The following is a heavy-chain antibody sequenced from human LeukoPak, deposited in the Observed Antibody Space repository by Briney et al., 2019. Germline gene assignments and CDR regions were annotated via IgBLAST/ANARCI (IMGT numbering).Heavy chain of an antibody. J-gene: IGHJ4*02. V-gene: IGHV1-69*05. CDR3: ASLALPIFTMVRGVIIGPLDY. CDR1: GGTFSSYA. CDR2: IIPIFGTA. Sequence: SVKVSCKASGGTFSSYAISWVRQAPGQGLEWMGGIIPIFGTANYAQKFQGRVTITTDESTSTAYMELISLRSEDTAVYYCASLALPIFTMVRGVIIGPLDYWGQGTLVTVSS. D-gene: IGHD3-10*01.